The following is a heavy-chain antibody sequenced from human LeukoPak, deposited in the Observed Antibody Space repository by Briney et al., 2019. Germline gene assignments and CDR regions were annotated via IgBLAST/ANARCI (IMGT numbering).Heavy chain of an antibody. CDR3: ARRVCSSTSCYGPDY. V-gene: IGHV1-2*02. D-gene: IGHD2-2*01. CDR2: INPNSGGT. J-gene: IGHJ4*02. CDR1: GYTFTGYY. Sequence: AASVKVSCKASGYTFTGYYMHWVRQAPGQGLEWMGWINPNSGGTNYAQKFQGRVTMTRDTSISTAYMELSRLRSDDTAVHYCARRVCSSTSCYGPDYWGQGTLVTVSS.